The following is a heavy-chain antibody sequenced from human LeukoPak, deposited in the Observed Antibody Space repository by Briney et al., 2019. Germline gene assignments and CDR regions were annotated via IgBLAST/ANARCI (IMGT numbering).Heavy chain of an antibody. CDR1: GFTFSDYS. D-gene: IGHD1-26*01. CDR2: ISTTSTI. V-gene: IGHV3-48*01. CDR3: ARDDVGYFDY. J-gene: IGHJ4*02. Sequence: GGSLRLSCAASGFTFSDYSMNWVRQAPGKGLEWVSYISTTSTIYYADSVKGRFTISRDNAKKSLYLQMNSLRAEDTAVYYCARDDVGYFDYWGQGILVTVSS.